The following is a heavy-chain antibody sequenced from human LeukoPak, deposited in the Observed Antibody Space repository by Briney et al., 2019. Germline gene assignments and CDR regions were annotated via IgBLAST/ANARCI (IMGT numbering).Heavy chain of an antibody. D-gene: IGHD3-3*01. Sequence: GGSLTLSCAASGFTFSNYAMSWVRQAPGKGLEWVSSITGSGGSTYYADSVKGRFTISRDNSKNTLYLQMSSLRAEDTAVYYCAKDKGDFWSGHHYWGQGTLVTVSS. CDR3: AKDKGDFWSGHHY. J-gene: IGHJ4*02. CDR2: ITGSGGST. V-gene: IGHV3-23*01. CDR1: GFTFSNYA.